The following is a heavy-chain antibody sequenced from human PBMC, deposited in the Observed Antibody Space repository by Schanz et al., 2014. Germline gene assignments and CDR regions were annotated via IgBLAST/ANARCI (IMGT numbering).Heavy chain of an antibody. D-gene: IGHD1-1*01. V-gene: IGHV4-61*02. CDR1: GGSIRSGTYY. CDR3: ARDTTWRLDL. Sequence: QAQLQESGPGLVKPSQTLSLTCTVSGGSIRSGTYYWSWIRPPAGQALEWVGRVFPNGITNYNPSLKSRGTISLDTSRTQFSLTLTSRTAAETAVYYCARDTTWRLDLWGRGTLVTVSS. J-gene: IGHJ2*01. CDR2: VFPNGIT.